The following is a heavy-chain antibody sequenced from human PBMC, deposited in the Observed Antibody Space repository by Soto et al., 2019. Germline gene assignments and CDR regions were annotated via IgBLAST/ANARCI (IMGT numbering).Heavy chain of an antibody. Sequence: EVQLVESAGGLVQPGGSLRLSCAASGFTFSSYWMSWVRQAPGKGLEWVANIKQDGSEKYYVDSVKGRFTISRDNAKNSLYLQMNSLRAEDTAVYYCARDDYDFWSGPSNFDYWGQGTLVTVSS. D-gene: IGHD3-3*01. V-gene: IGHV3-7*01. CDR1: GFTFSSYW. CDR3: ARDDYDFWSGPSNFDY. J-gene: IGHJ4*02. CDR2: IKQDGSEK.